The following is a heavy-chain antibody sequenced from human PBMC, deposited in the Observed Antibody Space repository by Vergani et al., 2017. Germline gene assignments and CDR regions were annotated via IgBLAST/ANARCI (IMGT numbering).Heavy chain of an antibody. V-gene: IGHV4-34*01. Sequence: QVQLQQWGAGLLKPSETLSLTCAVYGGSFSGYYWSWIRQPPGKGLEWIGEINHIGSTNYNPSLKSRVTISVDTSKNQFSLKLSSVTAADTAVYYCARGRGYCSSTSCSRFDPWGQGTLVTVSS. D-gene: IGHD2-2*01. J-gene: IGHJ5*02. CDR1: GGSFSGYY. CDR3: ARGRGYCSSTSCSRFDP. CDR2: INHIGST.